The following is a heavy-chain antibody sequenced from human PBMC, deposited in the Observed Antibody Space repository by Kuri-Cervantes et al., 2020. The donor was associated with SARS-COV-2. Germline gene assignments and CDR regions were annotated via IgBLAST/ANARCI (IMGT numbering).Heavy chain of an antibody. CDR2: ISGSGGST. D-gene: IGHD4-23*01. CDR3: ARDRDYGGAAFDI. J-gene: IGHJ3*02. V-gene: IGHV3-23*01. CDR1: GFTFSSYA. Sequence: GESLKISCAASGFTFSSYAMSWVRQAPGKGLEWVSAISGSGGSTYYADSVKGRFTISRDNSKNTLYLQMGSLRAEDMAVYYCARDRDYGGAAFDIWGQGTMVTVSS.